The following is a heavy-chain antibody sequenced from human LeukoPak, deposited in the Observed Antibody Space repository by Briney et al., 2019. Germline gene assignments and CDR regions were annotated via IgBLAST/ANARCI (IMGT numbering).Heavy chain of an antibody. CDR2: IKQDGVEQ. J-gene: IGHJ5*02. V-gene: IGHV3-7*05. CDR3: ARISQRSFDP. Sequence: GGSVRLSCAASGFTFSSYWMSWVRQAPGKGLEWVANIKQDGVEQYYVDSVEGRFTISRDNAKSSLFLQMNSLRAEDTAVYYCARISQRSFDPCGQGTLVTVSS. D-gene: IGHD2-15*01. CDR1: GFTFSSYW.